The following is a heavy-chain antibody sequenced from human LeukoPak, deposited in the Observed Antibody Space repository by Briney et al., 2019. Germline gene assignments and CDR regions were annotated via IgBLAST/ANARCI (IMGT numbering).Heavy chain of an antibody. D-gene: IGHD1-1*01. V-gene: IGHV3-23*01. CDR2: ISGSGDRT. CDR1: GLTISSSG. CDR3: ARDGFNDRSGDNDGFDM. J-gene: IGHJ3*02. Sequence: GGSLRLSCAASGLTISSSGMSWVRQAPGKGLEWVSAISGSGDRTHYADSARGRFTISRDTSKDTLYLQMNSLRADDTAVYYCARDGFNDRSGDNDGFDMWGQGTTVTVSS.